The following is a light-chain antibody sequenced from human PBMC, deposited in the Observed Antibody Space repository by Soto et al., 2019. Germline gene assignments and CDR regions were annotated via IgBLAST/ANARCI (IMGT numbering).Light chain of an antibody. Sequence: QSVLTQPPSASLAPGQRVTISCTGSSSDIGAGYDVHWYQQLPGTAPKLLIYGNSNRPSGVPDRFSGSKSDTSASLAITGLQAEDEADYYCQSYDSSLSGYVFGAGTKVTV. CDR3: QSYDSSLSGYV. CDR2: GNS. CDR1: SSDIGAGYD. V-gene: IGLV1-40*01. J-gene: IGLJ1*01.